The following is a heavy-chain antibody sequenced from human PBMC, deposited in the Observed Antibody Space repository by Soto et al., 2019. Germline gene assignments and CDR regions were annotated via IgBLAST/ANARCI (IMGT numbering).Heavy chain of an antibody. J-gene: IGHJ4*01. CDR1: GSPFDPYV. D-gene: IGHD3-22*01. Sequence: GGSLRLSCVASGSPFDPYVMAWVRQAPGKGLEWVGRIKSKTDGGTTDYAEPVKGRFAISRDDSNNMVYLQMNSLKIEDTAVYYCTTDSYSTIIIVRFDYWGHGTLVTVSS. CDR2: IKSKTDGGTT. V-gene: IGHV3-15*01. CDR3: TTDSYSTIIIVRFDY.